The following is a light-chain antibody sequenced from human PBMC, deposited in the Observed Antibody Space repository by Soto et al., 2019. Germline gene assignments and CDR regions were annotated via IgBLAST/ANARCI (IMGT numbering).Light chain of an antibody. CDR2: VVT. CDR3: SSFRSTSTLPYV. CDR1: SSDVGGYDY. Sequence: QSVLTQPASVSGSPGQSITISCTGTSSDVGGYDYVSWYQQHPGKAPKLMIFVVTIRPSGVSNRFSGSKSGNTASLTISGPRAEDEADYYCSSFRSTSTLPYVFGTGTKLTVL. J-gene: IGLJ1*01. V-gene: IGLV2-14*01.